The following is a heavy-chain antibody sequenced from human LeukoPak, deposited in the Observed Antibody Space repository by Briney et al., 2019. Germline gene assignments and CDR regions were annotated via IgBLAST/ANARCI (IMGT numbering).Heavy chain of an antibody. J-gene: IGHJ4*02. D-gene: IGHD3-22*01. CDR1: GFTFDDYA. V-gene: IGHV3-9*01. CDR2: ISWNSGSI. CDR3: ARALVPYYYDSSGYPVFDY. Sequence: GRSLRLSCAASGFTFDDYAMHWVRQAPGKGLEWVSGISWNSGSIGYADSVKGRFTISRDNSKNTLYLQMNSLRAEDTAVYYCARALVPYYYDSSGYPVFDYWGQGTLVTVSS.